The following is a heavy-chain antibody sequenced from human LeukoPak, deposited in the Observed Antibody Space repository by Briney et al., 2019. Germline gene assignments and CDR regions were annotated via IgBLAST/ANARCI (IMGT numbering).Heavy chain of an antibody. V-gene: IGHV1-69*13. Sequence: ASVKVSCKASGGTFSSYAISWVRQAPGQGLEWMGGIIPIFGTANYAQKFQGRVTITADESTSTAYMELSSLRSEDTAVYYCAREETIFGVVIAPAYYYYGMDVWGQGTTVTVSS. J-gene: IGHJ6*02. D-gene: IGHD3-3*01. CDR3: AREETIFGVVIAPAYYYYGMDV. CDR1: GGTFSSYA. CDR2: IIPIFGTA.